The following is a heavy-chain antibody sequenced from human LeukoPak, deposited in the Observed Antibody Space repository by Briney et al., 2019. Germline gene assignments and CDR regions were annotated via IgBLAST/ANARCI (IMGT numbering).Heavy chain of an antibody. V-gene: IGHV1-2*02. D-gene: IGHD2-2*02. J-gene: IGHJ4*02. Sequence: ASVKVSCKASGGTFSSYAISWVRQAPGKGLEWMGGFDPEDGETIYAQKFQGRVTMTRDTSISTAYMELSRLRSDDTAVYYCARVPTGYCSSTSCYSGLHFDYWGQGTLVTVSS. CDR2: FDPEDGET. CDR1: GGTFSSYA. CDR3: ARVPTGYCSSTSCYSGLHFDY.